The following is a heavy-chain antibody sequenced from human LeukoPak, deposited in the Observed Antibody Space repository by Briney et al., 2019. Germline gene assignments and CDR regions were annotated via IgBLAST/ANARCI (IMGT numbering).Heavy chain of an antibody. Sequence: ASVKVSCKASGYTFTSYGISWVRQAPGQGLEWMGWISAYNGNTNYAQKLQGRVTMTTDTSTSTAYMELRSLRSDDTAVYYCAGTRDPYSSSSGDAFDIWGQGTMVTVSS. D-gene: IGHD6-6*01. CDR3: AGTRDPYSSSSGDAFDI. CDR2: ISAYNGNT. J-gene: IGHJ3*02. V-gene: IGHV1-18*01. CDR1: GYTFTSYG.